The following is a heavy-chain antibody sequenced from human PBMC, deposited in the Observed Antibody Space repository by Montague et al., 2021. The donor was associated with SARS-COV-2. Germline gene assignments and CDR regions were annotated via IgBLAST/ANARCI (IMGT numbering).Heavy chain of an antibody. J-gene: IGHJ3*02. Sequence: SLRLSCAASGFTFSSYAMSWVHQAPGKGLEWVSTVSGSTTNTFYXDSVKGRFTISRDNSKNTLYLQMNSLGVEDSAVYYCAKDHPVYDTSGYYHYGASDIWGQGAMVTVSS. CDR3: AKDHPVYDTSGYYHYGASDI. CDR1: GFTFSSYA. D-gene: IGHD3-22*01. CDR2: VSGSTTNT. V-gene: IGHV3-23*01.